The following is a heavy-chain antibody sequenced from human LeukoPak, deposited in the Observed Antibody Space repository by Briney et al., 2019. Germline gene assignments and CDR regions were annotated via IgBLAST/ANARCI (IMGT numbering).Heavy chain of an antibody. D-gene: IGHD2-2*02. CDR2: IVVGSGNT. J-gene: IGHJ6*02. Sequence: ASVKVSCKASGFTFTSSAMQWVRQARGQRLEWIGWIVVGSGNTNYAQKFQERVTITRDMSTSTAYMELSSLRSEDTAVYYCAADNLGYCSSTSCYSLYYGMDVWGQGTTVTVSS. V-gene: IGHV1-58*02. CDR1: GFTFTSSA. CDR3: AADNLGYCSSTSCYSLYYGMDV.